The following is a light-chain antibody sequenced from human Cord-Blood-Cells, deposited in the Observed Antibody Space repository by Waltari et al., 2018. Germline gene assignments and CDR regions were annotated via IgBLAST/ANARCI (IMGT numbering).Light chain of an antibody. CDR2: GAS. CDR3: QQYNNWPPIT. J-gene: IGKJ3*01. Sequence: IVMTQSPANLSVSPGEKATLTCRARQSVSSNLAWYQQKPGQAPRLLIYGASTRATGIPARFSGSGSGTEFTRTISSLQSEDFAVYYCQQYNNWPPITFGPGTKVDIK. CDR1: QSVSSN. V-gene: IGKV3-15*01.